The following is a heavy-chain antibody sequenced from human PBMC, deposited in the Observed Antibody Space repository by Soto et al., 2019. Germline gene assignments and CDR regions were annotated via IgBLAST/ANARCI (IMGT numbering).Heavy chain of an antibody. Sequence: VQLVESGGDLVQPGGSLRLSCAASGFTFSSYEMNWVRQAPGKGLEWGSYISSTGTSIDYADSVKGRFTISRDNAKNSLFLQLNSLRDEDTAVYFCARETHFIDYWGQGTLVSVSA. J-gene: IGHJ4*02. V-gene: IGHV3-48*03. CDR1: GFTFSSYE. CDR3: ARETHFIDY. CDR2: ISSTGTSI.